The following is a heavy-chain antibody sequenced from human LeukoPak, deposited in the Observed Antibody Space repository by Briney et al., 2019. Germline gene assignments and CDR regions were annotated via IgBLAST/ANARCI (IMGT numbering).Heavy chain of an antibody. CDR2: IDWDDDK. Sequence: KSGPTLVNPTQTLTLTCTFSGFSLSTSGMCVSWIRQAPGKALEWLARIDWDDDKYYSTSLKTRLTISKDTSKNQVVFTMTNMDPVDTATYYCARITSIAASDYYYYGMDVWGQGTTVTVSS. D-gene: IGHD6-13*01. CDR1: GFSLSTSGMC. J-gene: IGHJ6*02. V-gene: IGHV2-70*11. CDR3: ARITSIAASDYYYYGMDV.